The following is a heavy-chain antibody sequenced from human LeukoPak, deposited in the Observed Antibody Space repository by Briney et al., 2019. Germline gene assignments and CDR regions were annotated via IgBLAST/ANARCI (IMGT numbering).Heavy chain of an antibody. J-gene: IGHJ6*03. Sequence: GASVKVSCKASGYTFTGYYMHWVRQAPGQGLEWMGGIIPIFGTANYAQKFQGRVTITADESTSTAYMELSSLRSEDTAVYYCARGAGILWFGEIRSYYMDVWGKGTTVTISS. CDR3: ARGAGILWFGEIRSYYMDV. D-gene: IGHD3-10*01. CDR1: GYTFTGYY. V-gene: IGHV1-69*13. CDR2: IIPIFGTA.